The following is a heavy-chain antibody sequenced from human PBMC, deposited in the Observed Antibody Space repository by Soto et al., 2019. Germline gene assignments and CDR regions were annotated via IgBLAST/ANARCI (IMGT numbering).Heavy chain of an antibody. J-gene: IGHJ4*02. D-gene: IGHD4-17*01. Sequence: QVQLQESGPGLVKPSQTLSLTCTVSGGSISSGGYYWSWIRQHPGKGLEWIGYIYYSVSTYYNPSLTSRVTISVDTSKNQVSLKLSSVTAADTAVYYCARVDYGDLRPFDYWGQGTLVTVSS. CDR2: IYYSVST. CDR3: ARVDYGDLRPFDY. V-gene: IGHV4-31*03. CDR1: GGSISSGGYY.